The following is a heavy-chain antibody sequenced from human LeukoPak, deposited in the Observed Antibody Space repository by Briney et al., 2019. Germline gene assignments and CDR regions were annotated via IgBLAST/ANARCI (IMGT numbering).Heavy chain of an antibody. CDR1: GFTFSSYG. J-gene: IGHJ4*02. Sequence: GGSLRLSCAASGFTFSSYGMHWVRQAPGKGLEWVAVISYDGSNEYFADSVKGRFTISRDNPKNTLYLQMNSLRAEDTAVYYCAKSTTVTTRQRGYFDYWGQGTLVTVSS. CDR3: AKSTTVTTRQRGYFDY. D-gene: IGHD4-11*01. V-gene: IGHV3-30*18. CDR2: ISYDGSNE.